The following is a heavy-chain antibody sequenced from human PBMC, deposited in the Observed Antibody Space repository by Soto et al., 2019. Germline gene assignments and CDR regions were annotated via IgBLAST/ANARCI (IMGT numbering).Heavy chain of an antibody. D-gene: IGHD3-9*01. CDR2: MNPNSGNT. CDR1: GYTFTSYD. J-gene: IGHJ4*02. V-gene: IGHV1-8*01. CDR3: ARSIQYYDILPGYYTYSFDY. Sequence: ASVKVSCKASGYTFTSYDINWVRQATGQGLEWMGWMNPNSGNTGYAQKFQGRVTMTRNTSISTAYMELSSLRSEDTAVYYCARSIQYYDILPGYYTYSFDYWGQGTLVTVSS.